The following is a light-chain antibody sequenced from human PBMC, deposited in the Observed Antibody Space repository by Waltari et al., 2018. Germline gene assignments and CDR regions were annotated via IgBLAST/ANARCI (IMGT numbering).Light chain of an antibody. Sequence: EIVLTQSPGTLSLSPGERATLSCRASQTVRTTYLAWYQQKPGQAPTLLIDGASSRATGIPDRFIGSGSGTDFSLTISSLEPEDFAVYYCQQYDISPLTFGGGTKVEIK. CDR1: QTVRTTY. V-gene: IGKV3-20*01. CDR3: QQYDISPLT. CDR2: GAS. J-gene: IGKJ4*01.